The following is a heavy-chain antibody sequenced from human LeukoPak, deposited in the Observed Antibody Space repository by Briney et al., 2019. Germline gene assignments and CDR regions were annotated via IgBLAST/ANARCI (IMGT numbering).Heavy chain of an antibody. CDR2: IYSGGST. Sequence: GGSLRLSCAASGFTVSSNYMSWVRQAPGKGLEWVSVIYSGGSTYYADSVKGRFTISRDNSKNTLYLQMNSLRAEDTAVYYCARDHEMATPRPYFDYWGQGTLVTVSS. CDR3: ARDHEMATPRPYFDY. D-gene: IGHD5-24*01. CDR1: GFTVSSNY. J-gene: IGHJ4*02. V-gene: IGHV3-66*02.